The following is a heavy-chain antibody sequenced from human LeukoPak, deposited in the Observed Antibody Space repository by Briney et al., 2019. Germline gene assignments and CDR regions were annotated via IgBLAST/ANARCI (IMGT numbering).Heavy chain of an antibody. V-gene: IGHV4-59*01. Sequence: SETLSLTCTVSGGSISNYYWSWIRQPPGKGLEWIGYIYYSGSTNYNPSLKSRITISVDTSKNQFSLKLSSVTAADTAVYYCARSTRRYYDSSGYRHWGQGTLVTVSS. D-gene: IGHD3-22*01. J-gene: IGHJ4*02. CDR2: IYYSGST. CDR1: GGSISNYY. CDR3: ARSTRRYYDSSGYRH.